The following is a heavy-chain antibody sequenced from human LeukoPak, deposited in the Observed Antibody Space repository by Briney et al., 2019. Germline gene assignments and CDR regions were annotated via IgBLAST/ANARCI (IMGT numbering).Heavy chain of an antibody. CDR3: ARDDYYDSSGYYSPSAFDI. D-gene: IGHD3-22*01. CDR2: ISSSSSYI. CDR1: GFTFSSYS. V-gene: IGHV3-21*01. Sequence: GGSLRLSCAASGFTFSSYSMNWVRQAPGKGLEWVSSISSSSSYIYYADSVKGRFTISRDNAKDSLYLQMNSLRAEDTAVYYCARDDYYDSSGYYSPSAFDIWGQGTMVTVSS. J-gene: IGHJ3*02.